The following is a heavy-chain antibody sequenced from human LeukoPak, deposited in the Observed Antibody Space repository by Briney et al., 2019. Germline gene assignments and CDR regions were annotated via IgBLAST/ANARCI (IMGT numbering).Heavy chain of an antibody. CDR2: INHSGST. D-gene: IGHD3-10*01. V-gene: IGHV4-34*01. Sequence: SETLSLTCAVYGGSFSGYYWSWIRQPPGKGLEWIGGINHSGSTNYNPSLKSRVTISVDTSKNQFSLKLSSVTAADTAVYYCARHITMVRGVIITPTYYYYGMDVWGQGTTVTVSS. J-gene: IGHJ6*02. CDR1: GGSFSGYY. CDR3: ARHITMVRGVIITPTYYYYGMDV.